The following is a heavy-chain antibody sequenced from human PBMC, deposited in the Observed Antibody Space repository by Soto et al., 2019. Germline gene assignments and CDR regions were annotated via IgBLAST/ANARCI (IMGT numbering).Heavy chain of an antibody. D-gene: IGHD3-9*01. CDR2: IYYSGST. J-gene: IGHJ4*02. V-gene: IGHV4-31*03. Sequence: QVQLQESGPGLVKPSQTLSLTCTVSGGSISSGGYYWSWIRQHPGKGLEWIGYIYYSGSTYYNPSLQSRVTISVDTSKNQFSLKLSSVTAADTAVYYCARVHYDILTGYCPFDYWGQGTLVTVSS. CDR1: GGSISSGGYY. CDR3: ARVHYDILTGYCPFDY.